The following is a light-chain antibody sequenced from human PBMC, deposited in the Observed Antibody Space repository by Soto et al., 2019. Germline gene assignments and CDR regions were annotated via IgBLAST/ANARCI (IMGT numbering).Light chain of an antibody. CDR2: ASS. Sequence: AIRVTQSPSSISASTGDRVTTTCRASQEISSFLAWYQHRPGKAPYLLLYASSTLQSGVPSRFSGSGSGTDFTLTISDLQSEDSATYYCQQYYAYPRTFAQGTKVEIK. CDR3: QQYYAYPRT. J-gene: IGKJ1*01. CDR1: QEISSF. V-gene: IGKV1-8*01.